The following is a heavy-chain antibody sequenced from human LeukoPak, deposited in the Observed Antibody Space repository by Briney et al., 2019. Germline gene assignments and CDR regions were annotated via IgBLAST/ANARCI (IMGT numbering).Heavy chain of an antibody. V-gene: IGHV4-34*01. CDR1: GGSFSGYY. CDR2: INHSGST. D-gene: IGHD6-6*01. Sequence: SETLSLTCAVYGGSFSGYYWSWIRQPPGKGLEWIGEINHSGSTDYNPSLKSRVTISVDTSKNQFSLKLSSVTAADTAVYYCARAPGYSSSSGGLDPWGQGTLVTVSS. CDR3: ARAPGYSSSSGGLDP. J-gene: IGHJ5*02.